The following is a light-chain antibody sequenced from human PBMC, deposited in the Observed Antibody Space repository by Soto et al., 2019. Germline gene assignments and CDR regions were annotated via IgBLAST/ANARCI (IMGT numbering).Light chain of an antibody. V-gene: IGKV3-20*01. CDR3: QQYDSSPPT. CDR1: QSVSTSY. Sequence: EIVLTQSPGTLSLSPGERATLSCRASQSVSTSYLAWYQQKPGQAPRLLIYGASTRATGIPDRFGGSGSGTDFTLTSTRLEPEDFAVYYCQQYDSSPPTFGQGTRVEIE. CDR2: GAS. J-gene: IGKJ1*01.